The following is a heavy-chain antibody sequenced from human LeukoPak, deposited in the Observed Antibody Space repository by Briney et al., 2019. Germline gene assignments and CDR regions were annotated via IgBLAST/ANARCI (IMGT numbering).Heavy chain of an antibody. V-gene: IGHV3-74*01. D-gene: IGHD6-13*01. Sequence: GGSLRLSCAASGFPFSSYWMHWVRQAPGKGLVWVSRINSDGSSTSYADSVKGRFTISRDNAKNTLYLEMNSLRAEDTALYYCARDPINIPTAGNGFDYWGQGTLVSVSS. J-gene: IGHJ4*02. CDR2: INSDGSST. CDR1: GFPFSSYW. CDR3: ARDPINIPTAGNGFDY.